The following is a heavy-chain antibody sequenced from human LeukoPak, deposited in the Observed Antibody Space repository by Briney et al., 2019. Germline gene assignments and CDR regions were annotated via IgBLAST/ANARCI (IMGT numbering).Heavy chain of an antibody. CDR3: ARSFTGYDSSGYYYVNYFDY. Sequence: GASAKVSCKASGYTFTSYDINCVRQATQQGVWWMGRMNPNMGNTGYAQKFQGRVTITRNTSISTAYMELSSLRSEDTPVYYCARSFTGYDSSGYYYVNYFDYWGQGTLVTVST. J-gene: IGHJ4*02. D-gene: IGHD3-22*01. CDR2: MNPNMGNT. CDR1: GYTFTSYD. V-gene: IGHV1-8*03.